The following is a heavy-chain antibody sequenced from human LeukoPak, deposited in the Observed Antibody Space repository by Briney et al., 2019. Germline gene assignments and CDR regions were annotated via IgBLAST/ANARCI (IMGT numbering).Heavy chain of an antibody. D-gene: IGHD3-22*01. Sequence: PSETLSLTCSVSGGSISSSNYSWGWIRQPPGKGLEWIGSVYYSGSTYYNSSLKSRVSISVDTSKNQFSLKLSSVTAADTAVYYCARVNSLLRDAFDIWGQGTMVTVSS. CDR2: VYYSGST. CDR1: GGSISSSNYS. CDR3: ARVNSLLRDAFDI. V-gene: IGHV4-39*07. J-gene: IGHJ3*02.